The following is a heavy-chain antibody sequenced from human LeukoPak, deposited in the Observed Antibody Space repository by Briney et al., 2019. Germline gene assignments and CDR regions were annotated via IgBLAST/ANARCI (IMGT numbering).Heavy chain of an antibody. Sequence: GESVKISCKGSGYSFTSYWIGWVRQMPGKGLEWMGFIYAGDSDTRYSPSFQGQVTISADKSISTAYLQWSSLKASDTAMYYCARLPTVTTTWGYYFDYWGQGTLVTVSS. J-gene: IGHJ4*02. V-gene: IGHV5-51*01. CDR3: ARLPTVTTTWGYYFDY. CDR2: IYAGDSDT. D-gene: IGHD4-17*01. CDR1: GYSFTSYW.